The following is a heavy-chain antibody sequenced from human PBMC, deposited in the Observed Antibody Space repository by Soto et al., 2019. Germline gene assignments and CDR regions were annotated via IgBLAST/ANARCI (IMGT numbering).Heavy chain of an antibody. J-gene: IGHJ4*02. CDR2: ISTTGVT. V-gene: IGHV4-4*08. CDR1: GGSLGDHY. D-gene: IGHD2-21*01. CDR3: ARHGGDVVVVRD. Sequence: QVQLQESGPGLVKPSETLSLICTVSGGSLGDHYWTWIRQPPGKGLEWLGSISTTGVTNYKSSLKSRLTMSTDASKNQFSLNLNSVTAADTAIYFCARHGGDVVVVRDWGQGTQVTVSS.